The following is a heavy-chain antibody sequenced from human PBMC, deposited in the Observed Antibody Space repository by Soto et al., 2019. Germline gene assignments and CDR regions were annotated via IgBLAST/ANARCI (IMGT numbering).Heavy chain of an antibody. J-gene: IGHJ3*02. Sequence: GGSLRLSCAASGFTFSSYDMSWVRQAPGKGLEWVSAISGSGGSTYYADSVKGRFTISRDNSKNTLYLQMNSLRAEDTAVYYCAKDGQIAVAGSDAFDIWGQGTMVTVSS. CDR1: GFTFSSYD. D-gene: IGHD6-19*01. V-gene: IGHV3-23*01. CDR2: ISGSGGST. CDR3: AKDGQIAVAGSDAFDI.